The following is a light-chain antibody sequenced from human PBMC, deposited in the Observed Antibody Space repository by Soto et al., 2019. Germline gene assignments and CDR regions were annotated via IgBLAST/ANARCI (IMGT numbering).Light chain of an antibody. CDR2: SNT. Sequence: QSVLTQPPSASGTPGQRVTISCSGSSSNIGANTVHWYQQLPGTTPKLLIYSNTQRPSGVPDRFSGSKSGTSASLAISGLQSGDEADYYCAAWDDSLNAFVFGGGTKLTVL. J-gene: IGLJ2*01. CDR1: SSNIGANT. V-gene: IGLV1-44*01. CDR3: AAWDDSLNAFV.